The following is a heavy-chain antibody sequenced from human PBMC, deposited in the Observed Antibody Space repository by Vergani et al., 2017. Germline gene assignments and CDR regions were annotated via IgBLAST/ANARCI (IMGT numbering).Heavy chain of an antibody. CDR1: GGSISSYY. Sequence: QVQLQESGPGLVKPSETLSLTCTVSGGSISSYYWSWIRPPPGKGLEWIGYIYYSGSTNYNPSLKSRVTISVDTSKNQFSLKLSSVTAADTAVYYCARNPYWGGDCYSDAFDIWGQGRMVTGSS. J-gene: IGHJ3*02. D-gene: IGHD2-21*02. CDR3: ARNPYWGGDCYSDAFDI. V-gene: IGHV4-59*01. CDR2: IYYSGST.